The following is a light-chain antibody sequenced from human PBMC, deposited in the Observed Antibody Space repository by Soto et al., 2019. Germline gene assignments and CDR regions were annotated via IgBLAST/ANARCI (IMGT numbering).Light chain of an antibody. Sequence: QSVLTQPPSASGTPGQRVSISCSGSSSNIGSTTVKWYQQLPGTAPKLLIYSNNQRPSGVPDRFSGSKSGTSASLAISGLQSEDEADYYCAAWDDSLIGPVFGGGTKVTVL. CDR1: SSNIGSTT. CDR3: AAWDDSLIGPV. J-gene: IGLJ3*02. CDR2: SNN. V-gene: IGLV1-44*01.